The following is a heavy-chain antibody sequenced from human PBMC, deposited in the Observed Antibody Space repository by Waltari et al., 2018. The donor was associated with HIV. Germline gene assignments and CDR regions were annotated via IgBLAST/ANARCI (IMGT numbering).Heavy chain of an antibody. D-gene: IGHD1-26*01. CDR3: ARDSRIVGATRGVFDY. J-gene: IGHJ4*02. V-gene: IGHV4-59*01. Sequence: QVQLQESGPGLVKPSEILSLTCTVSGGSISSYYWSWIRQPPGKGLEWIGYIYYSGSTNYNPSLKSRVTISVDTSKNQFSLKLSSVTAADTAVYYCARDSRIVGATRGVFDYWGQGTLVTVSS. CDR1: GGSISSYY. CDR2: IYYSGST.